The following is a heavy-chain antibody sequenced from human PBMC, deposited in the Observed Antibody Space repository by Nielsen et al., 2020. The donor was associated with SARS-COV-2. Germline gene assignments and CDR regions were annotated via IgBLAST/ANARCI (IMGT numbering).Heavy chain of an antibody. J-gene: IGHJ3*02. CDR3: ARGRATVTDSDAFDI. Sequence: SETLSLTCTVSGGSISSRNYYWGWIRQPPGKGLEWIGSIYYTGSTYYSPSLKSRVTISVDTSKKQFSLKLNSVTASDTAVYYCARGRATVTDSDAFDIWGQGTMVTVSS. CDR2: IYYTGST. V-gene: IGHV4-39*01. D-gene: IGHD4-17*01. CDR1: GGSISSRNYY.